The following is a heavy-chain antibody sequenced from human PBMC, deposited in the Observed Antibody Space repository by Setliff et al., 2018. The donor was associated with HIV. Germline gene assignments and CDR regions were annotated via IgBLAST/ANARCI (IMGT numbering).Heavy chain of an antibody. Sequence: GASVKVSCKASGDTFNNRAVTWVRQATGQGLEWMGWMNPNNGNTGYAQKFQGRVTMTRNTSISTAYMELSSLRSEDTAVYYCAREGNFWRVFDPWGQGTLVTVSS. CDR3: AREGNFWRVFDP. V-gene: IGHV1-8*02. J-gene: IGHJ5*02. CDR2: MNPNNGNT. D-gene: IGHD3-3*01. CDR1: GDTFNNRA.